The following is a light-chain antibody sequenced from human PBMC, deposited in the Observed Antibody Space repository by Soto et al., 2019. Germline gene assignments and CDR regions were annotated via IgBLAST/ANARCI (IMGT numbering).Light chain of an antibody. CDR2: SNN. CDR1: SSNIGSNT. V-gene: IGLV1-44*01. Sequence: QSVLTQSPSVSGAPGQRVTISCSGSSSNIGSNTVNWYQQLPGTAPKLLIYSNNQRPSGVPDRFSGSKSGTSASLAISGLQSEDEADYYCAAWDDSLNGHVVFGGGTKLTVL. J-gene: IGLJ2*01. CDR3: AAWDDSLNGHVV.